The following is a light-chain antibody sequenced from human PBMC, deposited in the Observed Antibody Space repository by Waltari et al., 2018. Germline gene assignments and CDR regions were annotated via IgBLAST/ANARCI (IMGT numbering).Light chain of an antibody. Sequence: QSALPHPAFVSSSPGRSGTVACTRVGGSVGAFSSIPWHQHHPGKAPQVIIYDVTNRPSGVSDRFSASKSANTASLTISRLQPEDEADYYCSSQTLDGLVLFGGGTRLTVL. CDR1: GGSVGAFSS. V-gene: IGLV2-14*03. CDR2: DVT. CDR3: SSQTLDGLVL. J-gene: IGLJ2*01.